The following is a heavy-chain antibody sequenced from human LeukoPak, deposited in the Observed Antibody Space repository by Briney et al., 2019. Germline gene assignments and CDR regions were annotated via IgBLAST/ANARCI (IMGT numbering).Heavy chain of an antibody. Sequence: PGGSLRLSCAASGFTFSNAWMSWVRQAPGKGLEWVGRIKSKTDGGTTDYAAPVKGRFTISRDDSKNTVYLQMNSLRAEDTAVYYCTTAAEYNYDSSAYYQYDYWGQGTLVTLSS. CDR3: TTAAEYNYDSSAYYQYDY. V-gene: IGHV3-15*01. D-gene: IGHD3-22*01. CDR2: IKSKTDGGTT. J-gene: IGHJ4*02. CDR1: GFTFSNAW.